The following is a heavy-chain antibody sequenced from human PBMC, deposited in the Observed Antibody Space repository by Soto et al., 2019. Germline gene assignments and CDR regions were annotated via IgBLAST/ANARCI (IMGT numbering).Heavy chain of an antibody. CDR2: INSDGSIT. D-gene: IGHD1-26*01. CDR3: ARAMTSVGAAAKGDF. CDR1: GFTFNTHW. V-gene: IGHV3-74*01. J-gene: IGHJ4*02. Sequence: EVQLVESGGGLILPGGSLRLSCAASGFTFNTHWMHWVRQAPGKGLVWVSRINSDGSITDYADSVKGRFSISRDNPRNTLYLKMNSLSPEDTAVYYCARAMTSVGAAAKGDFWGQGTLVTVSS.